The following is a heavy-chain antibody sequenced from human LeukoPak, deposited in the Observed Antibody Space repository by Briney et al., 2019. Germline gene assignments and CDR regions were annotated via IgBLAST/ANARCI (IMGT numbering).Heavy chain of an antibody. Sequence: PGGSLRLSCAASGFTVSSNYMSWVRQAPGKGLEWVSVIYSGGSTYYADSVKGRFTISRDNSKNTLYLQMSSLRAEDTAVYYCARVVYYYDSSGFLFDYWGQGTLVTVSS. J-gene: IGHJ4*02. CDR3: ARVVYYYDSSGFLFDY. CDR2: IYSGGST. D-gene: IGHD3-22*01. CDR1: GFTVSSNY. V-gene: IGHV3-53*01.